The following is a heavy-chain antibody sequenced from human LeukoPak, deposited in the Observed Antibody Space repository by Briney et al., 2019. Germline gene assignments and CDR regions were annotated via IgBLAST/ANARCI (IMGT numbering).Heavy chain of an antibody. D-gene: IGHD6-19*01. CDR1: GVSISSYY. J-gene: IGHJ3*02. Sequence: SETLSLTCTVSGVSISSYYWSWIRQPPGKGLEWIGYIHHSGSTNYNPSLKSRVTISVDTSNNQFSLKLTSVTAADTAVYYCTRRSASAPEGFEMWGQGTTVTVSS. V-gene: IGHV4-59*12. CDR3: TRRSASAPEGFEM. CDR2: IHHSGST.